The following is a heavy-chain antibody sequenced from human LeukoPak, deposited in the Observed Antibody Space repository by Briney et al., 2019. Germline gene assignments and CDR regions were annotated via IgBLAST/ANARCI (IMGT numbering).Heavy chain of an antibody. CDR1: GGSISSTYYY. Sequence: PSETLSLTCTVSGGSISSTYYYWGWIRQPPGKGLEWIGNFHYSGSNSYNPSLKSRVTISVDTSKNQFSLRLSSVTAADTAVYYCARTYGGNEASLGYWGQGTLVTVSS. CDR3: ARTYGGNEASLGY. V-gene: IGHV4-39*01. CDR2: FHYSGSN. D-gene: IGHD4-23*01. J-gene: IGHJ4*02.